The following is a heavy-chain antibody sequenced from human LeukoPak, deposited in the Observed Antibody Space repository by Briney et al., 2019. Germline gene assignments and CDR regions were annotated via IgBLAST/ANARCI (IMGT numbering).Heavy chain of an antibody. CDR2: INPNSGGT. D-gene: IGHD2-8*01. CDR3: ARFRTSSTYNWFDP. Sequence: ASVKVSCKASGYTFTDYYMHWVRQAPGQGLEWMGWINPNSGGTNYAQKFQGRVTMTRDTSISTAYTELSRLTSDDTAVYYCARFRTSSTYNWFDPWGQGTLVTVSS. V-gene: IGHV1-2*02. J-gene: IGHJ5*02. CDR1: GYTFTDYY.